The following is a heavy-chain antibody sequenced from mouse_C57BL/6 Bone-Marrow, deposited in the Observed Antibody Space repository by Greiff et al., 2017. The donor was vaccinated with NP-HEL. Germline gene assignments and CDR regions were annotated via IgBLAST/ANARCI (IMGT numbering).Heavy chain of an antibody. D-gene: IGHD2-12*01. J-gene: IGHJ3*01. Sequence: QVPLKECGPGILQPSQTLSLTCSFSGFSLSTFGMGVGWIRQPSGQGLEWLAHIWWGDAKYYNPALKSRPTISKDTSKNQVFLKIANVDTADTATYYCARIESLRREFAYWGQGTLVTVSA. CDR2: IWWGDAK. CDR3: ARIESLRREFAY. V-gene: IGHV8-8*01. CDR1: GFSLSTFGMG.